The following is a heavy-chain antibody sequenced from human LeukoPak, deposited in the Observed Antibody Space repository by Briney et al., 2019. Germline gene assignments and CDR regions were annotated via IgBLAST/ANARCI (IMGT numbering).Heavy chain of an antibody. CDR1: GGSISSYY. D-gene: IGHD5-18*01. CDR2: IYYSGST. J-gene: IGHJ4*02. V-gene: IGHV4-59*01. CDR3: ARETAITERAFDY. Sequence: SETLSLTCTVSGGSISSYYWSWIRQPPGKGLEWIGYIYYSGSTNYNPSLKSRATISVDTSKNQFSLKLSSVTAADTAVYYCARETAITERAFDYWGQGTLVTVSS.